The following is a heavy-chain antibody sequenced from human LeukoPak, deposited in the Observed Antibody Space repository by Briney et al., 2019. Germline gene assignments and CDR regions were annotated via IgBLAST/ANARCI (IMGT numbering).Heavy chain of an antibody. CDR1: GYTFTGYY. J-gene: IGHJ4*02. V-gene: IGHV1-2*02. Sequence: ASVKVSCKASGYTFTGYYIHWVRQAPGQGLEWMGWINPNSGGTDYAQKFQGRVTMTRDTSISTAYMELSRLRSDDTAVYYCARDPLLAYCGGDCYKFPDYWGQGTLVTVSS. CDR3: ARDPLLAYCGGDCYKFPDY. CDR2: INPNSGGT. D-gene: IGHD2-21*02.